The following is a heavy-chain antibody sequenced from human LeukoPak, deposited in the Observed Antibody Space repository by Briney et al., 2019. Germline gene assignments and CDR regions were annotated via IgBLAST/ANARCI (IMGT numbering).Heavy chain of an antibody. CDR1: GGPISSYH. CDR3: ASLIWGPPVPYFDY. V-gene: IGHV4-59*08. Sequence: SETLSLTCTVSGGPISSYHWSWIRHPRGKALEWIGYIYYSGSTNYNPSLKSRVTISVDTSKNQFSLKLSSMTAADTAVYYCASLIWGPPVPYFDYWGQGTLVTVSS. J-gene: IGHJ4*02. D-gene: IGHD3-16*01. CDR2: IYYSGST.